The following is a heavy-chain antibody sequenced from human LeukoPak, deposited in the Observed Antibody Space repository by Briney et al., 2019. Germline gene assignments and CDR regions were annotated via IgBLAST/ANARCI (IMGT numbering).Heavy chain of an antibody. Sequence: PSETLSLTCTVPGDSISGSNYHWGWIRQPPGKGLEWLGTVHHTGRAFYNPSLRGRTTVSVDTSKNEFSLKLTSVTAADTAVYYCAREPDAWGQGILVIVSS. V-gene: IGHV4-39*07. CDR2: VHHTGRA. CDR1: GDSISGSNYH. CDR3: AREPDA. J-gene: IGHJ5*02.